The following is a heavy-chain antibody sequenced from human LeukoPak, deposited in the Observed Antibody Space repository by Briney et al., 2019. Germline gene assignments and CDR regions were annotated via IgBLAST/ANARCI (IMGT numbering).Heavy chain of an antibody. J-gene: IGHJ4*02. CDR2: IKQDGSTR. Sequence: GGSLRLSCAASGFTFSNTWMAWVRQAPGKGLERVANIKQDGSTRHYVDSVKGRFTISRDNAKKSLYLQMNSLRAEDTAVYYCARDQTGSLDYWGQGTLVTVSS. V-gene: IGHV3-7*01. CDR1: GFTFSNTW. CDR3: ARDQTGSLDY. D-gene: IGHD1-26*01.